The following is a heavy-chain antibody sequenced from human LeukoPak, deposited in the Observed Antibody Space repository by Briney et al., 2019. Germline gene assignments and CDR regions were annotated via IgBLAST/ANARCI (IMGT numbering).Heavy chain of an antibody. CDR2: ISSSGSTI. CDR3: ARDFIAVAGTLYYYFYGMDV. D-gene: IGHD6-19*01. CDR1: GFTFSSYE. J-gene: IGHJ6*04. V-gene: IGHV3-48*03. Sequence: GGSLRLSCAASGFTFSSYEMNWVRQAPGKGLEWVSYISSSGSTISYADSVKGRFTISRDNAKNSLYLQMNSLRAEDTAVYYCARDFIAVAGTLYYYFYGMDVWGKGTTVTVSS.